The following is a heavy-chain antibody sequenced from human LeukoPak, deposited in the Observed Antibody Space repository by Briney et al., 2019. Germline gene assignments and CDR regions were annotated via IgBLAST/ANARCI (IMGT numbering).Heavy chain of an antibody. J-gene: IGHJ4*02. CDR2: IYYSGST. D-gene: IGHD5-18*01. CDR3: ARSPTIQLWPQVFDY. V-gene: IGHV4-61*03. Sequence: PSETLSLTCTVSGVSVSSGSYYWSWIRQPPGKGLEWIGYIYYSGSTNYNPSLKSRVTISVDTSKNHFSLKLSSVTAADTAVYYCARSPTIQLWPQVFDYWGQGTLVTVSS. CDR1: GVSVSSGSYY.